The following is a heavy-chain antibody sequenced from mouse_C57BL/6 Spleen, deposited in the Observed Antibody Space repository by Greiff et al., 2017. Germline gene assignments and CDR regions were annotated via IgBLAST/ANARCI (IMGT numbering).Heavy chain of an antibody. CDR3: ARDTPADYYAMDY. J-gene: IGHJ4*01. CDR2: IYPGSGST. D-gene: IGHD5-1-1*01. V-gene: IGHV1-55*01. Sequence: QVQLKQPGAELVKPGASVKMSCKASGYTFTSYWITWVKQRPGQGLEWIGDIYPGSGSTNYNEKFKSKATLTVDTSSSTAYMQLSSLTSEDSAVYYCARDTPADYYAMDYWGQGTSVTVSS. CDR1: GYTFTSYW.